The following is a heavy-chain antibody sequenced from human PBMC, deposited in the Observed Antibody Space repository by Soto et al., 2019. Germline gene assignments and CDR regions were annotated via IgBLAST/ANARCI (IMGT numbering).Heavy chain of an antibody. Sequence: SETLSLTCTVSGSSISHDYWRWIREPRGNGLEWIGYVYYTGSTKYNPSLKSRVTISLGTSRNQLSLKLSSVTAADTAVYYCTRVGGYYGDYPTFDYWGPGTLVTVSS. CDR3: TRVGGYYGDYPTFDY. CDR2: VYYTGST. D-gene: IGHD4-17*01. J-gene: IGHJ4*02. CDR1: GSSISHDY. V-gene: IGHV4-59*01.